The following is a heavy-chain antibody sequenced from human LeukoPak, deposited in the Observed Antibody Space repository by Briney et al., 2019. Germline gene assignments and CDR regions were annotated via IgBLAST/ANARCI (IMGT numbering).Heavy chain of an antibody. V-gene: IGHV1-2*04. Sequence: WASVKVSCKASGYTFTGYYMHWVRQAPGQGLEWMGWINPNSGGTNYAQKFQGWVTMTRDTSISTAYMELSRLRSDDTAVYYCAPRGRSACWSTVGYFEYWGQGTLVTVSS. CDR3: APRGRSACWSTVGYFEY. J-gene: IGHJ4*02. CDR1: GYTFTGYY. D-gene: IGHD1-26*01. CDR2: INPNSGGT.